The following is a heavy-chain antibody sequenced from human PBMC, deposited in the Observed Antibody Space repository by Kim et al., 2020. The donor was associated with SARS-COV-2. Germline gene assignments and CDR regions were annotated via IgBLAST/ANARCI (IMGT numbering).Heavy chain of an antibody. J-gene: IGHJ4*01. CDR2: IYYSGST. D-gene: IGHD3-22*01. CDR1: GGSISSSSYY. CDR3: AISRGYLSSWYYFDY. Sequence: SETLSLTCTVSGGSISSSSYYWGWIRQPPGKGLEWIGSIYYSGSTYYNPSLKSRVTISVDTSKNQFSLKLSSVTAADTAVYYCAISRGYLSSWYYFDYWG. V-gene: IGHV4-39*01.